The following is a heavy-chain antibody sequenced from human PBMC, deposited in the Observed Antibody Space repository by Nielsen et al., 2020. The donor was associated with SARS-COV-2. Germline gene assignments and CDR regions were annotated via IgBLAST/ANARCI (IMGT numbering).Heavy chain of an antibody. CDR2: ISDDGSHE. CDR1: GFTFTYHG. D-gene: IGHD4-11*01. V-gene: IGHV3-30*03. CDR3: ATADDYDY. Sequence: GESLKISCASSGFTFTYHGIHWVRQAPGKVLEWVALISDDGSHEYYADSVKGRFTISRDNSKKTVSLQMSRLRHEDTAVYYCATADDYDYWGQGTVVTVSS. J-gene: IGHJ4*02.